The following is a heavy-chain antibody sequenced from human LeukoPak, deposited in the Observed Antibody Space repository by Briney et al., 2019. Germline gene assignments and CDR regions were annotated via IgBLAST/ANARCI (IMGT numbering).Heavy chain of an antibody. V-gene: IGHV4-31*03. CDR2: IYYTGGT. CDR3: AQGGAAAGLDY. J-gene: IGHJ4*02. Sequence: SQTLSLICTVSGGSISTGGYFWSWIRQHPGKGLEWIGYIYYTGGTYYNPSLKSRVTISVDTSQNQFSLQLNSATPEDTAVYYCAQGGAAAGLDYWGQGTLVTVSS. D-gene: IGHD6-13*01. CDR1: GGSISTGGYF.